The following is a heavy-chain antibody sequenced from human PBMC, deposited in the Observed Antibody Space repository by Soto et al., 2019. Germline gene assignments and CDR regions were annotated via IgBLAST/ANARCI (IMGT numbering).Heavy chain of an antibody. CDR2: ISWNSGSI. CDR3: AKDMDYDILTGYYIY. CDR1: GFTFDDYA. D-gene: IGHD3-9*01. V-gene: IGHV3-9*01. Sequence: EVQLVESGGGLVQPGRSLRLSCAASGFTFDDYAMHWVRQAPGKGLEWVSGISWNSGSIGYAVSVKGRFTISRDNAKNSRYLQMNSLRAEDTALYYCAKDMDYDILTGYYIYWGQGTLVTVSS. J-gene: IGHJ4*02.